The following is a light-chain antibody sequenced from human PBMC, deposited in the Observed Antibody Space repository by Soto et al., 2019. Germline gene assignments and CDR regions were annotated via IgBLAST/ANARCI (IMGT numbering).Light chain of an antibody. Sequence: EIVLTQSPATLSLSPGERANLSCRASQSVGYSLAWYQHKPGQGPRLLIYDASNRATGIPARFSGSGSGTDFTLTISSLEPEDFAVYYCQQRSDWPPLTFGGGTMVEIK. CDR3: QQRSDWPPLT. CDR1: QSVGYS. V-gene: IGKV3-11*01. J-gene: IGKJ4*01. CDR2: DAS.